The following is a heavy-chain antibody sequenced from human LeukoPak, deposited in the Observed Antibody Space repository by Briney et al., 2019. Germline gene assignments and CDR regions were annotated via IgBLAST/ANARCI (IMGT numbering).Heavy chain of an antibody. D-gene: IGHD5-18*01. J-gene: IGHJ4*02. Sequence: GGSLRLSCAASGFTFSSCGMHWVRQAPGKGLEWVGVVSSDESNKYYSDSVKGRFTISRDTSKNTLYLQMNSLRGDDTAVYYCAKGLQPGSMYYFDSWGQRTLVTVSS. CDR1: GFTFSSCG. V-gene: IGHV3-30*18. CDR3: AKGLQPGSMYYFDS. CDR2: VSSDESNK.